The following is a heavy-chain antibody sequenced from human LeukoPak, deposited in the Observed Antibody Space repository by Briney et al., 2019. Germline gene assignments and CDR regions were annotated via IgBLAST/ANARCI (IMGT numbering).Heavy chain of an antibody. CDR2: ISSSSSYI. D-gene: IGHD3-10*01. V-gene: IGHV3-21*01. CDR1: GFTFSSYS. CDR3: ARGTMVRGAHDY. J-gene: IGHJ4*02. Sequence: GSLRLSCAASGFTFSSYSMNWVRQAPGKGLEWVSSISSSSSYIYYADSVKGRFTISRDNAKNSLYLQMNSLRAEDTAVYYCARGTMVRGAHDYWGQGTLVTVSS.